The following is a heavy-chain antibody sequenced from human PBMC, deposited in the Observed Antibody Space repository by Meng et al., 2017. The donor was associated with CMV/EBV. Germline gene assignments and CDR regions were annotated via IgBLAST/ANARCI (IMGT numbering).Heavy chain of an antibody. CDR1: GFTFSSYA. CDR3: ARDRDFGVVIGANWYFDL. CDR2: ISYDGSNK. D-gene: IGHD3-3*01. Sequence: LSLTCAASGFTFSSYAIHWVRQAPGKGLEWVAVISYDGSNKYYADSAKGRFTISRDNSKNTLYLQMNSLRAEDTAVYYCARDRDFGVVIGANWYFDLWGRGTLVTVSS. J-gene: IGHJ2*01. V-gene: IGHV3-30*04.